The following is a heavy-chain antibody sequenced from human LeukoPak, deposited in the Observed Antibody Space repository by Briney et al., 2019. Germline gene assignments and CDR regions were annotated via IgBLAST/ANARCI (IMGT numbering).Heavy chain of an antibody. CDR1: GGSFSSGSYY. Sequence: PSETLSLTCTVSGGSFSSGSYYWSWIRQPPGKGLEWIGYIYYSGSTNHNPSLKSRVTISVDTSKNQFSLKLSSVTAADTAVYYCARSGYYYDSSGRSPFDYWGQGTLVTVSS. CDR2: IYYSGST. V-gene: IGHV4-61*01. D-gene: IGHD3-22*01. J-gene: IGHJ4*02. CDR3: ARSGYYYDSSGRSPFDY.